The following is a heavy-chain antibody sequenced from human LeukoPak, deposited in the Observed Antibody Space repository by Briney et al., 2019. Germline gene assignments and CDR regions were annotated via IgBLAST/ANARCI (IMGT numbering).Heavy chain of an antibody. Sequence: ASVKVSCKVSGYTLTELSMHWVRQAPGKGLGWMGGFDPEDGETIYAQKFQGRVTMTEDTSTDTAYMELSSLRSEDTAVYYCATRPPSGFPPYGMDVWGKGTTVTVSS. D-gene: IGHD5-12*01. CDR1: GYTLTELS. V-gene: IGHV1-24*01. CDR2: FDPEDGET. J-gene: IGHJ6*04. CDR3: ATRPPSGFPPYGMDV.